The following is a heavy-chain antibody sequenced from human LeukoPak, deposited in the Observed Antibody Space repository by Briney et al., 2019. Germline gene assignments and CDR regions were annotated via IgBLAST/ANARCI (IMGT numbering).Heavy chain of an antibody. CDR2: ISRSATTI. Sequence: GGSLRLSCAASGFTFSSYEMNWVRQAPGKGLEWVSSISRSATTIYYADSVKGRFTIFRDNAKNSLYLQMNSLRAEDTAVYFCARVGALSSSWLLYWGQGTLVTVSS. CDR1: GFTFSSYE. V-gene: IGHV3-48*03. D-gene: IGHD6-13*01. CDR3: ARVGALSSSWLLY. J-gene: IGHJ4*02.